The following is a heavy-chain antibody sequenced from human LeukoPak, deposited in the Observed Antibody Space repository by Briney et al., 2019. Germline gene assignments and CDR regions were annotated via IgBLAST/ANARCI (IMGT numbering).Heavy chain of an antibody. Sequence: GASVKISCKASGYTFTSYYVHWVRQAPGQGLEWMGIINPSAGGTQYAQNFQGRVTMTRDTSTNTVYMELTSLRSEDTAVYFCARDWGNTGAYSWGSYFDYWGQGTLVTVSS. CDR3: ARDWGNTGAYSWGSYFDY. J-gene: IGHJ4*02. V-gene: IGHV1-46*01. CDR2: INPSAGGT. D-gene: IGHD7-27*01. CDR1: GYTFTSYY.